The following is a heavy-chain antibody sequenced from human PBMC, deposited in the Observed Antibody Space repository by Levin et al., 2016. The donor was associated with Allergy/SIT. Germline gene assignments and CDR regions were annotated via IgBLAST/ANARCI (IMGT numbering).Heavy chain of an antibody. Sequence: GESLKISCAASGFNFTNYAMNWVRQAPGKGLEWVSTISNTAYNTYYADSVSGRFTISRDNSKSTLYLQMNSLRAEDTALYYCAKTWRMSYGSGWPPITPLPFDSWGQGTLVTVSS. CDR3: AKTWRMSYGSGWPPITPLPFDS. J-gene: IGHJ4*02. CDR1: GFNFTNYA. D-gene: IGHD6-19*01. V-gene: IGHV3-23*01. CDR2: ISNTAYNT.